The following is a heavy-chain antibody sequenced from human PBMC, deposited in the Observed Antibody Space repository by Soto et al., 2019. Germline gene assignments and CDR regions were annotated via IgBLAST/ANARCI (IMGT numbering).Heavy chain of an antibody. D-gene: IGHD3-10*01. J-gene: IGHJ4*01. CDR2: ISYDGSNK. Sequence: RRPRRLSCAAPGVTLGSYAMHWARQAPGKGLGWEAVISYDGSNKYYADSVKGRVTISRDNSKNTLYLQMNSLGAEDTAVYYCARGFPWLRWLGEVSRQLLDDWGRGT. V-gene: IGHV3-30-3*01. CDR1: GVTLGSYA. CDR3: ARGFPWLRWLGEVSRQLLDD.